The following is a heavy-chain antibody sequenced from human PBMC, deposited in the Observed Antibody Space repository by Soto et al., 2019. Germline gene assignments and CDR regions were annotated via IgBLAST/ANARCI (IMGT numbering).Heavy chain of an antibody. Sequence: PGGSLRLSCAASGFTFSSYGMHWVRQAPGKGLEWVAVISYDGSNKYYADSVKGRFTISRDNSKNTLYLQMNSLRAEDTAVYYCEKDFFVGATTACGQRNLVPVSS. CDR3: EKDFFVGATTA. V-gene: IGHV3-30*18. CDR1: GFTFSSYG. J-gene: IGHJ5*02. CDR2: ISYDGSNK. D-gene: IGHD1-26*01.